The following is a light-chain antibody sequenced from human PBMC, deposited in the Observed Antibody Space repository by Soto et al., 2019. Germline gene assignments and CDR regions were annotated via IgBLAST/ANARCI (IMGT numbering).Light chain of an antibody. CDR3: QQLNSYRWT. CDR2: AAS. V-gene: IGKV1-9*01. Sequence: DIQMTQSPSSLSASVGDRVTITCRASQSIGSYLYWYQQKPGKAPKLLIYAASTLQSGVPSRFSGSGSGTEFTLTISSLQPEDFATYYCQQLNSYRWTFGQGTKVDIK. CDR1: QSIGSY. J-gene: IGKJ1*01.